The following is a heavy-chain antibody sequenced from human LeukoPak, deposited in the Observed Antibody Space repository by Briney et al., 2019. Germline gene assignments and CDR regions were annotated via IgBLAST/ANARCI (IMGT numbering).Heavy chain of an antibody. Sequence: SETLSLTCTVSGGSISSYYWSWIRQPPGRGLEWIGYIYYSGSTNYNPSLKSRVTISVDTSKNQFSLKLSSVTAADTAVYYCARLYGSTVTTSDYFDYWGQGTLVTVSS. V-gene: IGHV4-59*08. J-gene: IGHJ4*02. CDR1: GGSISSYY. D-gene: IGHD4-17*01. CDR3: ARLYGSTVTTSDYFDY. CDR2: IYYSGST.